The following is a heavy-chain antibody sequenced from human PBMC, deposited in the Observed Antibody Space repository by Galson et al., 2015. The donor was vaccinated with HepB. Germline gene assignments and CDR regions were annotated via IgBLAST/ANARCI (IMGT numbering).Heavy chain of an antibody. Sequence: SLRLSCAGSGFIFRHHAMAWIRQAPGKGLEGVSGINGRGSTRSYSDAVKGRFSISRDNSKDTVFLQMDNLRAEDTAVYYCVKEGSWFGGDWFDPWGQGALVTVS. CDR3: VKEGSWFGGDWFDP. CDR2: INGRGSTR. V-gene: IGHV3-23*01. D-gene: IGHD3-16*01. CDR1: GFIFRHHA. J-gene: IGHJ5*02.